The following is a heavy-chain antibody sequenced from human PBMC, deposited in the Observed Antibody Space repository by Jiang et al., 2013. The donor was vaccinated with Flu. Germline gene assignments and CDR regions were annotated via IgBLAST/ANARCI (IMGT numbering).Heavy chain of an antibody. D-gene: IGHD3/OR15-3a*01. CDR1: GGSISSGDYY. Sequence: PGLVKPSQTLSLTCTVSGGSISSGDYYWSWIRQPPGKGLEWIGYIITWEHLLQPSLKSRVTISVDTSKNQFSLKLSSVTAADTAVYYCASGRPWTRGPFDYWGQGTLVTVSS. V-gene: IGHV4-30-4*01. CDR2: IITWEH. J-gene: IGHJ4*02. CDR3: ASGRPWTRGPFDY.